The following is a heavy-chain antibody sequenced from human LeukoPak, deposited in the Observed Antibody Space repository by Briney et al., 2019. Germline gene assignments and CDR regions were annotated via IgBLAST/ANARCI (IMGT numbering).Heavy chain of an antibody. CDR2: INPNSGGT. Sequence: ASVKVSCKASGYTFTGYYMHWVRQAPGQGLEWMGWINPNSGGTNYAQKFQGRVTMTRDTSISTAYMELSRLRSDDTAVYYCARETSVYYDFWSGYVNWFDPWGQGTLVTVSS. V-gene: IGHV1-2*02. CDR1: GYTFTGYY. J-gene: IGHJ5*02. D-gene: IGHD3-3*01. CDR3: ARETSVYYDFWSGYVNWFDP.